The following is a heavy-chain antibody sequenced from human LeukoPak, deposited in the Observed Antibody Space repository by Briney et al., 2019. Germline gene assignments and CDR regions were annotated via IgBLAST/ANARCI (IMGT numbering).Heavy chain of an antibody. CDR2: INHSGST. Sequence: SETLSLTCTVSDGSVSSGGYYWSWIRQPPGKGLEWIGEINHSGSTNYNPSLKSRVTISVDTSKNQFSLKLSSVTAADTAVYYWARGLKVGATPRLDYWGQGTLVTVSS. D-gene: IGHD1-26*01. CDR3: ARGLKVGATPRLDY. V-gene: IGHV4-61*08. J-gene: IGHJ4*02. CDR1: DGSVSSGGYY.